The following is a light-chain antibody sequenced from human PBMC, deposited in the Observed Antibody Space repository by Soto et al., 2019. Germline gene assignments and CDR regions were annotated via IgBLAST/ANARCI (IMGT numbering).Light chain of an antibody. V-gene: IGKV1-5*03. CDR1: QSISSW. CDR3: QQYNSYSRT. J-gene: IGKJ1*01. Sequence: DIQMTQSPSPLSASVGDRVTITCRASQSISSWLAWYQQKPGKAPKLLIYKASSLESGVPSRFSGSGSGTEFTLTISSLQPDDFATYYCQQYNSYSRTFGQGTKGDIK. CDR2: KAS.